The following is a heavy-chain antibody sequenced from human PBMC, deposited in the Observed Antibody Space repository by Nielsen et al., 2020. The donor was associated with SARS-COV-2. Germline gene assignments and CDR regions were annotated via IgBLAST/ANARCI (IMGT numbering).Heavy chain of an antibody. CDR3: AKSPFNLNIPDAFDV. J-gene: IGHJ3*01. CDR2: ISGYNGDT. V-gene: IGHV1-18*04. CDR1: GYTFTSND. D-gene: IGHD1/OR15-1a*01. Sequence: ASVKVSCKASGYTFTSNDITWVRQAPGQGLEWMGWISGYNGDTNYAQKFQGRVTMTTDTSTSTAYMELRSLRSDDTALYYCAKSPFNLNIPDAFDVWGQGTMVTVSS.